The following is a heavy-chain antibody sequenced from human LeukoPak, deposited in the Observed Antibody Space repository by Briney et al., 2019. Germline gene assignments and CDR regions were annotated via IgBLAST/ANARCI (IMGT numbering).Heavy chain of an antibody. J-gene: IGHJ3*02. CDR3: AKLALISAAAGVRQDAFDI. V-gene: IGHV3-23*01. D-gene: IGHD6-13*01. CDR2: ISGSGGST. Sequence: GGSLRLSCAASGFTFSSYAMSWVRHAPGNGLEWVSAISGSGGSTYYADSVKGRFTISRDNSKNTLYLQMNSLRAEDTAVYYCAKLALISAAAGVRQDAFDIWGQGTMVTVSS. CDR1: GFTFSSYA.